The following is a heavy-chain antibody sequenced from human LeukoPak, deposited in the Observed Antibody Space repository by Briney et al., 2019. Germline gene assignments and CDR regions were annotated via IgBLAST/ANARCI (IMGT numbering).Heavy chain of an antibody. Sequence: PSETLSLTCAVSGGSFSRPFWSWIRQTPGKGLEWIGEIDHSGRTDYNPSLEGRVTMSVDTSKNQFSLRLTSVTAADTAVYFCARAERRINLARGVFGSHFDSWGQGTLVSGSS. CDR2: IDHSGRT. D-gene: IGHD3-10*01. J-gene: IGHJ5*01. CDR3: ARAERRINLARGVFGSHFDS. CDR1: GGSFSRPF. V-gene: IGHV4-34*01.